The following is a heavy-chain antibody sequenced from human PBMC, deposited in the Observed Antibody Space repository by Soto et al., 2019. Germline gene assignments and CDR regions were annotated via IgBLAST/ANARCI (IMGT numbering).Heavy chain of an antibody. Sequence: QVQLQESGPGLVKPSETLSLTCTVSGGSISSYYWSWIRQPPGKGLEWIGYIYYSGSTNYNPSLKTRVTIPVNTSKNQFSLQLSSVTAADTAVYYCARMVRGVIGGWFDPWGQGTLVTVSS. J-gene: IGHJ5*02. V-gene: IGHV4-59*01. CDR1: GGSISSYY. CDR2: IYYSGST. D-gene: IGHD3-10*01. CDR3: ARMVRGVIGGWFDP.